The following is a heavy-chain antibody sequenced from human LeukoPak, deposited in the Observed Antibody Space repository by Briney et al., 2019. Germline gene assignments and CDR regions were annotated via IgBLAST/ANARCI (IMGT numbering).Heavy chain of an antibody. J-gene: IGHJ4*02. D-gene: IGHD3-10*01. CDR3: ANLRGSGSSYFDS. V-gene: IGHV3-23*01. CDR1: GFTFSTYV. CDR2: ISASGIGT. Sequence: GGSLRLSCAASGFTFSTYVMSWVRQAPGKGLEWVSTISASGIGTYYADSVKGRFTVSRDNSKNTLYLQMNSVRAEDTAVYFCANLRGSGSSYFDSWGQGTLVTVSS.